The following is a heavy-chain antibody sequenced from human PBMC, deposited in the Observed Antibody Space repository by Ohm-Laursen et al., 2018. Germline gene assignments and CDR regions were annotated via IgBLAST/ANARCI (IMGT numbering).Heavy chain of an antibody. CDR3: ARGGTTFFDY. J-gene: IGHJ4*02. Sequence: SETLSLTCAVSGGSITSYYWTWIRQPAGKGLEWIGHIYTSGSTNYNPSLKSRVTMSVDTSKNQFSLKLSSVTAADTAVYYCARGGTTFFDYWGQGTLVTVSS. V-gene: IGHV4-4*07. CDR2: IYTSGST. D-gene: IGHD1-14*01. CDR1: GGSITSYY.